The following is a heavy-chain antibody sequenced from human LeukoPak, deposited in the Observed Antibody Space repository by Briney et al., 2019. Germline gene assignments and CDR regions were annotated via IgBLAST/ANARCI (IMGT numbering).Heavy chain of an antibody. J-gene: IGHJ6*02. CDR2: IKRDASEK. V-gene: IGHV3-7*05. CDR1: GFPFNTYW. Sequence: GGSLRLSCAASGFPFNTYWMSWVRQAPGKGLEWVANIKRDASEKYYVDSVMGRFTISRDNAKNSLFLQINGLGGEDTAVYYCARWVTSPHFGLDVWGQGTTVTVSS. CDR3: ARWVTSPHFGLDV. D-gene: IGHD2-21*02.